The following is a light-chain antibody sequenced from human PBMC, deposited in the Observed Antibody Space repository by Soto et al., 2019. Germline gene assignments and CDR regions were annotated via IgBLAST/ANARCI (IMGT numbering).Light chain of an antibody. J-gene: IGKJ1*01. V-gene: IGKV3-15*01. CDR3: QQYNDWPPRWT. CDR2: RAS. Sequence: EIVMTQSPATLSLSPGERATLSCRASQSVTVNLAWYQQKPGQAPRRLIYRASTRANGSPARFSGGGSGTEFTLTISSLQSEDFAVYICQQYNDWPPRWTFGQGTKVEIK. CDR1: QSVTVN.